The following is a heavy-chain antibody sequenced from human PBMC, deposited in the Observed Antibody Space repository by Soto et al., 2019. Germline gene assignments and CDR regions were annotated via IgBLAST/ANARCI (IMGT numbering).Heavy chain of an antibody. CDR1: GFTVSSNY. CDR3: ARDLGRAGAGHYYYGMDV. J-gene: IGHJ6*02. CDR2: IYSGGST. V-gene: IGHV3-66*01. D-gene: IGHD6-13*01. Sequence: EVQLVESGGGLVQPGGSLRLSCAASGFTVSSNYMSWVRQAPGKGLEWVSVIYSGGSTYYADSVKGSFTISRDNSKITLYHQMNSLRAEDTAVYYCARDLGRAGAGHYYYGMDVWGQGTTVTLSS.